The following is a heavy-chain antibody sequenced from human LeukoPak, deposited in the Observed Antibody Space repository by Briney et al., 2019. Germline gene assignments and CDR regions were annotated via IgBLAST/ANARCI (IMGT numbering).Heavy chain of an antibody. J-gene: IGHJ4*02. CDR3: ARAGDYFDY. Sequence: GASVKVSCKASGYTFTSYGISWVXXXXXXXXEWMGWISAYNGNTNYAQKLQGRVTMTTDTSTSTAYMELRSLRSDDTAVYYCARAGDYFDYWGQGTLVTVSS. CDR1: GYTFTSYG. CDR2: ISAYNGNT. V-gene: IGHV1-18*01.